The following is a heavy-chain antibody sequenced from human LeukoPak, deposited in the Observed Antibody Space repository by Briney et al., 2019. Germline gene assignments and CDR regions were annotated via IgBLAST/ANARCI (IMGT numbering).Heavy chain of an antibody. D-gene: IGHD4-11*01. CDR1: GGSINSESYY. CDR2: IYYSGST. J-gene: IGHJ4*02. CDR3: AREEDSNYIDY. V-gene: IGHV4-61*01. Sequence: SETLSLTCTVSGGSINSESYYWSWIRQPPGKGLEWIGYIYYSGSTNYNPSLKSRVTISLDTSKNQFSLKLSSVTAADTAVYYCAREEDSNYIDYWGQGTLVTVSS.